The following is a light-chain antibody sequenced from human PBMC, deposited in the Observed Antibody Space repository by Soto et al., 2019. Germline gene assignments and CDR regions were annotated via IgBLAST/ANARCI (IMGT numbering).Light chain of an antibody. J-gene: IGKJ1*01. CDR1: QSVSSN. CDR2: AAS. CDR3: QQYNNWPET. V-gene: IGKV3-15*01. Sequence: PGERATLSCRASQSVSSNLVWYQQKPGQAPRLLIYAASTRATGIPARFSGSGSGTEFTLTISSLQSEDFAVYYCQQYNNWPETFGQGTKV.